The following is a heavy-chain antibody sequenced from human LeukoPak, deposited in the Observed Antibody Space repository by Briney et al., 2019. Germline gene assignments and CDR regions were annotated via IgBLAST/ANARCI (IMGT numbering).Heavy chain of an antibody. V-gene: IGHV3-33*01. CDR1: GFTISSYG. CDR2: IWYDGSNK. Sequence: PGGSLRLSCAASGFTISSYGMHWVRQAPGKGLEWVALIWYDGSNKYYADSVKGRLTISRDNSKNTLYLQMNSLRAEDTAVYYCAREGPRGNSQFDYWGQGTLVTVSS. J-gene: IGHJ4*02. D-gene: IGHD2/OR15-2a*01. CDR3: AREGPRGNSQFDY.